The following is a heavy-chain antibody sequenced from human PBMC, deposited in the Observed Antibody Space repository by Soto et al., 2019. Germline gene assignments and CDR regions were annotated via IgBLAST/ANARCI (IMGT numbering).Heavy chain of an antibody. J-gene: IGHJ6*02. V-gene: IGHV3-15*07. D-gene: IGHD6-19*01. CDR2: IKRRTDGGTT. CDR3: TIDQRDSSGWYTGMDV. Sequence: EVRLMESGGGLVKPGGSLRLSCAASGFTFNNAWVNWVRQAPGKGLEWVGRIKRRTDGGTTDSAAPVKGRFTISRDDSKNTLYLQMNSLKTEDTAVYYCTIDQRDSSGWYTGMDVWDQGTTVTVSS. CDR1: GFTFNNAW.